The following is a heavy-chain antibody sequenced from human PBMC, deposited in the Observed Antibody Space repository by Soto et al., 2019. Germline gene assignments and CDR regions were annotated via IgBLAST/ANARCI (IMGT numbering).Heavy chain of an antibody. J-gene: IGHJ4*02. Sequence: EVKLLESGGGLVQPGGSLRLSCAASGFTFNNYAMTWVRQAPGKGLEWVSAISGGGDTTSYADSVKGRFTVSRDGSKNTLYLQMSSLRAEDTALYYCAKERGGSGSLTPRVDIWGQGTLVTVSS. CDR3: AKERGGSGSLTPRVDI. CDR1: GFTFNNYA. CDR2: ISGGGDTT. V-gene: IGHV3-23*01. D-gene: IGHD3-10*01.